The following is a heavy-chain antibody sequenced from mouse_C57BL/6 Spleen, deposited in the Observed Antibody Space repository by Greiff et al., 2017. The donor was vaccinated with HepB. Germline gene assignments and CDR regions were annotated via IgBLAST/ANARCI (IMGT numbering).Heavy chain of an antibody. CDR1: GYAFSSSW. J-gene: IGHJ2*01. D-gene: IGHD3-3*01. V-gene: IGHV1-82*01. Sequence: QVQLKQSGPELVKPGASVKISCKASGYAFSSSWMNWVKQRPGKGLEWIGRIYPGDGDTNYNGKVKGKATLTADKSSSTAYMQLSSLTSEDSAVYFCARSGDLYYFDYWGQGTTLTVSS. CDR3: ARSGDLYYFDY. CDR2: IYPGDGDT.